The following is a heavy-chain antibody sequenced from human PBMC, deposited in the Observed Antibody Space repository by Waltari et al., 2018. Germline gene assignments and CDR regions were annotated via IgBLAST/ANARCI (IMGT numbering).Heavy chain of an antibody. CDR3: ARRSSGWYGKDYYYGLDV. CDR1: GGTFSGYY. CDR2: INHSGGT. Sequence: QVQLQQWGAGLVKPSETLSPTCAVAGGTFSGYYWPGSRQSPGKGLEWIGEINHSGGTNYNPSLKSRFSISVDTPKRQVSLKLTSATAADTAVYFCARRSSGWYGKDYYYGLDVWGRGTTVAVSS. D-gene: IGHD6-19*01. J-gene: IGHJ6*02. V-gene: IGHV4-34*02.